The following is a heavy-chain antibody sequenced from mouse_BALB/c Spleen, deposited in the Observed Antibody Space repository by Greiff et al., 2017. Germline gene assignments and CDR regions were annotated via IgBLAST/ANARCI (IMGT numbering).Heavy chain of an antibody. CDR2: IRNKANGYTT. V-gene: IGHV7-3*02. CDR1: GFTFTDYY. J-gene: IGHJ3*01. CDR3: ARDRGYGYEGWCAY. Sequence: EVMLVESGGGLVQPGGSLRLSCATSGFTFTDYYMSWVRQPPGKALEWLGFIRNKANGYTTEYSASVKGRFTISRDNSHSILYLQMNTLRAEDSATYYCARDRGYGYEGWCAYWGQGTLVTVSA. D-gene: IGHD1-2*01.